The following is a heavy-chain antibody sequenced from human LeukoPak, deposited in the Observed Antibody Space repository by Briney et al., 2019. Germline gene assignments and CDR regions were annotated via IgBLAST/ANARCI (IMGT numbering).Heavy chain of an antibody. Sequence: PGGSLRLSCAASGFTVSSNYMSWVRQAPGKGLEWVSVIYSGGSTYYADSVEGRFTISRDNSKNTLYLQMNSLRAEDTAVYYCAGPRIAAAGWTDYWGQGTLVTVSS. J-gene: IGHJ4*02. CDR1: GFTVSSNY. V-gene: IGHV3-66*04. CDR2: IYSGGST. D-gene: IGHD6-13*01. CDR3: AGPRIAAAGWTDY.